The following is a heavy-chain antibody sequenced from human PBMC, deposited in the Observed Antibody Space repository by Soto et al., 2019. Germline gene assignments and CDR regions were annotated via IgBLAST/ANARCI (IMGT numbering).Heavy chain of an antibody. Sequence: QVQLQESGPGLVKPSETLSLTCTVSGGSISSYYWSWIRQPPGKGLEWIGYIYYSGSTNYNPSLKSRVTISVDTSKNQFSLKLSSVTAADTAVYYCARGNYGSGISLPIFDYWGQGTLVTVSS. CDR3: ARGNYGSGISLPIFDY. D-gene: IGHD3-10*01. CDR2: IYYSGST. CDR1: GGSISSYY. J-gene: IGHJ4*02. V-gene: IGHV4-59*01.